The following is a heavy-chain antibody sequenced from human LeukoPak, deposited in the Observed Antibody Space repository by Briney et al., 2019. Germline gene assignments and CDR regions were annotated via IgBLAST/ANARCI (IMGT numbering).Heavy chain of an antibody. CDR3: ARHSYSSGWYWFDP. CDR2: IYYSGST. D-gene: IGHD6-19*01. Sequence: SETLSLTCTVSGGSISSSSYYWGWIRQPPGKGLEWIGSIYYSGSTYYNPSLKSRVTISVDTSKNQFSLKLSSVTAADTAVYYCARHSYSSGWYWFDPWGQGTLVTVSS. J-gene: IGHJ5*02. V-gene: IGHV4-39*01. CDR1: GGSISSSSYY.